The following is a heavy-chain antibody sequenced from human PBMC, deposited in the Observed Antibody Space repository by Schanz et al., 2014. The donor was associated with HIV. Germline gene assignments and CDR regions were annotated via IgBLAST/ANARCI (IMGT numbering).Heavy chain of an antibody. CDR2: IYYSGVT. V-gene: IGHV4-34*01. CDR1: GGSFSGDY. J-gene: IGHJ4*02. Sequence: QVQLQQWGAGLLKPSETLSLTCAVYGGSFSGDYWTWLRQSPGKALEWIGYIYYSGVTYYNPSLRSRITMSIDTSKNQFSLKLSFVTAADTGVYYCARGSGLDYWGQGTQVTVSS. D-gene: IGHD1-1*01. CDR3: ARGSGLDY.